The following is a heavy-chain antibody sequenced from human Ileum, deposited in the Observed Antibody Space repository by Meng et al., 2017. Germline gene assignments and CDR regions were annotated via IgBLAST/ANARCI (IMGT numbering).Heavy chain of an antibody. V-gene: IGHV4-34*01. CDR3: VRRRSGASSLFDL. Sequence: GSLRFSCAVSGGSVTGYYWSWIRQAPEKGLEYLGDIHHSGTTTYMPSLRSRLTRSVDRSTNHLSLSLNSLTAADTGTYYCVRRRSGASSLFDLWGPGTLVTVSS. CDR2: IHHSGTT. J-gene: IGHJ5*01. CDR1: GGSVTGYY. D-gene: IGHD2-15*01.